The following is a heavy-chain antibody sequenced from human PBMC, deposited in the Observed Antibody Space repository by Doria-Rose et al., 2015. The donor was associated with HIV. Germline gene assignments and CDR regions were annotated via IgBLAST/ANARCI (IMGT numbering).Heavy chain of an antibody. V-gene: IGHV2-26*01. CDR2: IFSDDER. CDR1: GVSLSSPGMG. D-gene: IGHD6-13*01. Sequence: SGPVLVKPTETLTLTCTVSGVSLSSPGMGVSWTRQPPGKALEWPANIFSDDERSYKTSLKSRLTISRVTSKSQVVLTMTDMDPVDTATYYCARIKSSRWYHKYYFDFWGQGTLVIVSA. J-gene: IGHJ4*02. CDR3: ARIKSSRWYHKYYFDF.